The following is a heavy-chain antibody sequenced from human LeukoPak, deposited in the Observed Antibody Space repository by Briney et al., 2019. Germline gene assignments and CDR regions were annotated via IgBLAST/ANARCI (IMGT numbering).Heavy chain of an antibody. D-gene: IGHD5-24*01. CDR2: ISYDGSNK. J-gene: IGHJ4*02. Sequence: PGGSLRLSCAASGFTFSSYAMHWVRQAPGKGLEWVAVISYDGSNKYYADSVKGRFTISRDNSKNTLYLQMNSLRAEDTAVYYCARDGTEGGYNDFDYWGQGTLVTVSS. CDR1: GFTFSSYA. V-gene: IGHV3-30-3*01. CDR3: ARDGTEGGYNDFDY.